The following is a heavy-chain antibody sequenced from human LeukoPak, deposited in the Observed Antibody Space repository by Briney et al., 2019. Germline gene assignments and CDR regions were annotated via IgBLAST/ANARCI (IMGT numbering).Heavy chain of an antibody. CDR2: VNSDGSST. CDR3: VKDRYVDY. CDR1: GFTFTNYW. V-gene: IGHV3-74*01. J-gene: IGHJ4*02. D-gene: IGHD2-2*01. Sequence: GGSLRLSCAASGFTFTNYWMHWVRQAPGKGLVWVSRVNSDGSSTSYADSVKGRFTIFRDNAKNTLYLQMSSLRVEDTAVYYCVKDRYVDYWGQGTLVTVSS.